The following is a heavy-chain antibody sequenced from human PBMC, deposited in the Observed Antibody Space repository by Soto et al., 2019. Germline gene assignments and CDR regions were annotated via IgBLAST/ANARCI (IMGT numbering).Heavy chain of an antibody. CDR1: GGSVSSGSYY. CDR3: ARGIEGWYQGRYYYGMDV. V-gene: IGHV4-61*01. CDR2: SYYSGST. J-gene: IGHJ6*02. D-gene: IGHD6-19*01. Sequence: QVQLQESGPGLVKPSETLSLTCTVSGGSVSSGSYYWSWIRQPPGKGLEWIGYSYYSGSTNYNHSRKSRVTISVDTSKNQFSLKLSSVSAADTAVYYCARGIEGWYQGRYYYGMDVWGQGTTVTVSS.